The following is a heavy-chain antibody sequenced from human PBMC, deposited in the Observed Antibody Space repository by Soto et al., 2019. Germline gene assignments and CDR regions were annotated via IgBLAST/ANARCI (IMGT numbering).Heavy chain of an antibody. J-gene: IGHJ5*02. CDR3: AAWDSSNNP. CDR1: GFTFNTYG. Sequence: GGSLRLSCAASGFTFNTYGMHWVRQAPGKGLEWVAVISYDGSEKYYVDSVKGRFTISRDNAKNSLYLQMNSLRGEDTAVYFCAAWDSSNNPWGQGTLVTVSS. V-gene: IGHV3-30*03. CDR2: ISYDGSEK. D-gene: IGHD1-26*01.